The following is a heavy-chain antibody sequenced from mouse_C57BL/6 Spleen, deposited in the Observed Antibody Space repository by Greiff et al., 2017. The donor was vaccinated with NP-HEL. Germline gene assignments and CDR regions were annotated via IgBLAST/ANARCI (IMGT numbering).Heavy chain of an antibody. D-gene: IGHD1-1*01. CDR1: GYTFTDYY. J-gene: IGHJ4*01. Sequence: VQLQQSGPELVKPGASVKISCKASGYTFTDYYMNWVKQSHGKSLEWIGDINPNNGGTSYNQKFKGKATLTVDKSSSTAYMELRSLTSEDSAVYYCAPTTVNYYAMDYWGQGTSVTVSS. CDR3: APTTVNYYAMDY. V-gene: IGHV1-26*01. CDR2: INPNNGGT.